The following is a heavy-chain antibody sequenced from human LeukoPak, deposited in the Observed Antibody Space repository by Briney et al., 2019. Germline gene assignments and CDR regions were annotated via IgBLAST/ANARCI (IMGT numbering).Heavy chain of an antibody. V-gene: IGHV4-38-2*01. CDR3: ARQGGYCSGGSCYAMAFDV. J-gene: IGHJ3*01. Sequence: LRLSCAASGFTFSSYAMSWVRQAPGKGLEWIGSVYHSGSTFYNPSLKSRVTISLDTSKNQLSLKLSSVTAADTAVYYCARQGGYCSGGSCYAMAFDVWGQGTMVTVSS. CDR2: VYHSGST. CDR1: GFTFSSYA. D-gene: IGHD2-15*01.